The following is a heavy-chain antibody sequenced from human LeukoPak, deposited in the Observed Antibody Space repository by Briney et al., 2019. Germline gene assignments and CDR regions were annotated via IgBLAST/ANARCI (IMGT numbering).Heavy chain of an antibody. V-gene: IGHV3-48*02. CDR1: GFTFSSYG. Sequence: GRSLRLSCAASGFTFSSYGMQWVRQAPGKGLEWVSYITYNSGTIFYADSVKGRFTISRDNAKDSLYLQMSSLRDEDTAVYYCARDSGYSYADDYWGQGTLVSVSS. CDR3: ARDSGYSYADDY. J-gene: IGHJ4*02. D-gene: IGHD5-18*01. CDR2: ITYNSGTI.